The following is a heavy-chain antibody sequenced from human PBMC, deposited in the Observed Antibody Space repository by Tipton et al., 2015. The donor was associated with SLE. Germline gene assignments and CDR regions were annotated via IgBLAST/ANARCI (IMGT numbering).Heavy chain of an antibody. Sequence: SLRLSCAASGFTFSSYWMHWVRQAPGKGLVWVSRINSDGSNTACADSVKGRFTISRDNAKNTLYLQMNSLRDEDTSVYYCARSLRSYGHFDFWGQGTLVTVSS. V-gene: IGHV3-74*01. D-gene: IGHD5-18*01. CDR3: ARSLRSYGHFDF. CDR2: INSDGSNT. J-gene: IGHJ4*02. CDR1: GFTFSSYW.